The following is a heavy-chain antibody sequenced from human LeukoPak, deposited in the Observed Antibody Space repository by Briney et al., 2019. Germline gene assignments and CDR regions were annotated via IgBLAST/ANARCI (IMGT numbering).Heavy chain of an antibody. V-gene: IGHV1-46*01. CDR3: AKWDDSSGFSL. CDR1: GYTFSYYY. J-gene: IGHJ4*02. D-gene: IGHD3-22*01. Sequence: GASVKVSCKASGYTFSYYYMHWVRQAPGQGLEWVGLINPSGGSTNYAQNFQGRVTLTRDTSTSTVYMELSSLTSEDTAVYYCAKWDDSSGFSLWGQGSLVTVSS. CDR2: INPSGGST.